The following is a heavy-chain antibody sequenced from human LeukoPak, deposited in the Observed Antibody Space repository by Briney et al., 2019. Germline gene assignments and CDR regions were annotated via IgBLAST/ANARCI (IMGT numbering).Heavy chain of an antibody. Sequence: PSETLSLTCTVSGGSISSYYWGWIRQPPGKELEWIGYIYYSGSTNYNPSLKSRVTVSVDTSKNQFSLKLSSVTAADTAVYYCARGLRITMVRGVIHYFDYWGQGTLVTVSS. J-gene: IGHJ4*02. CDR1: GGSISSYY. D-gene: IGHD3-10*01. CDR2: IYYSGST. V-gene: IGHV4-59*01. CDR3: ARGLRITMVRGVIHYFDY.